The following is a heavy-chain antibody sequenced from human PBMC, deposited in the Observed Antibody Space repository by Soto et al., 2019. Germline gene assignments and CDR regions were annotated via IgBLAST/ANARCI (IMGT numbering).Heavy chain of an antibody. J-gene: IGHJ5*02. D-gene: IGHD2-15*01. Sequence: QVQLQESGPGLVKPSETLSLTCSVSGGSISGYYWSWIRQPPGKGLEWIGYVHYTGNTKYNPSLKSRVTISVDTSKNEVSRKVSSMTAADTAVDFCARAVGAAAGGGSWGPGTLVTVSS. V-gene: IGHV4-59*01. CDR3: ARAVGAAAGGGS. CDR2: VHYTGNT. CDR1: GGSISGYY.